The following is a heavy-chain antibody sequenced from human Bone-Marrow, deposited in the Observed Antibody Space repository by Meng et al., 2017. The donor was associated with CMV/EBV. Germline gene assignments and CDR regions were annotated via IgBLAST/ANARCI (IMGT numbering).Heavy chain of an antibody. CDR2: ISSSSSYI. CDR1: GFTFSSYA. V-gene: IGHV3-21*01. J-gene: IGHJ4*02. D-gene: IGHD2-15*01. CDR3: ARVSPIWWSIDY. Sequence: GGSLRLSCAASGFTFSSYAMSWVRQAPGKGLEWVSSISSSSSYIYYADSVKGRFTISRDNAKNSLYLQMNSLRAEDTAVYYCARVSPIWWSIDYWGQGTLVTVSS.